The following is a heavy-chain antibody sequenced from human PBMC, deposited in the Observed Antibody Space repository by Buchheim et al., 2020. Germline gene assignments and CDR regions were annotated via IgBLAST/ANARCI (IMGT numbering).Heavy chain of an antibody. CDR1: GFPFSIYT. CDR2: ISYDGKNN. D-gene: IGHD6-19*01. V-gene: IGHV3-30*14. Sequence: VQVVESGGGVVQPGRSLRLSCGASGFPFSIYTMNWVRQAPGKGLEWVAVISYDGKNNDYAESVKGRFTISRDNSKPTVDFEMNSLRGDDTAVYYCATNAVAGHEGYWGQGT. J-gene: IGHJ4*03. CDR3: ATNAVAGHEGY.